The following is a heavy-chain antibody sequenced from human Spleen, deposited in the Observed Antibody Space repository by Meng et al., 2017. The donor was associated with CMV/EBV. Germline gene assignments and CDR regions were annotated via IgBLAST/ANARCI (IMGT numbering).Heavy chain of an antibody. J-gene: IGHJ4*02. Sequence: ASVKVSCKASGYTFTSYGISWVRQAPGQGLEWMGWISAYNGNTNYAQKLQGRVTMTTDTSTSTAYMELRSLRSDDTAVYYCARDNRVVDTAMVTRPWYFEYWGQGTLVTVSS. CDR2: ISAYNGNT. D-gene: IGHD5-18*01. CDR1: GYTFTSYG. V-gene: IGHV1-18*01. CDR3: ARDNRVVDTAMVTRPWYFEY.